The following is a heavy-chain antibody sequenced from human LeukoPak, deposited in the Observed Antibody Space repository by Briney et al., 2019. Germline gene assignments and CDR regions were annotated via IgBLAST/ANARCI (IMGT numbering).Heavy chain of an antibody. CDR1: GFTFSSYA. CDR2: ISYDGSNK. J-gene: IGHJ4*02. CDR3: AASSMVRGAQFDY. Sequence: GRSLRLSCAASGFTFSSYAMHWVRQAPGKGLEWVPVISYDGSNKYYADSVKGRFTISRDNSKNTLYLQMNSMRAEDTAVYYCAASSMVRGAQFDYWGQGTLVTVSS. D-gene: IGHD3-10*01. V-gene: IGHV3-30*04.